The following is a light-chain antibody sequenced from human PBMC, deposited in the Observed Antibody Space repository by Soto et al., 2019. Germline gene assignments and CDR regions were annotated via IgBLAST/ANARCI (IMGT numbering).Light chain of an antibody. Sequence: ENVLTQSPGTLSLSPGERATLSCRASQSVGGRSLAWYQQIPGQPPRLLIYGASSRAAGIPDRFSGSGSGTDFTLTISRLEPEDFAFYYCHQYDELPITFGQGTKLEIK. CDR1: QSVGGRS. CDR3: HQYDELPIT. CDR2: GAS. J-gene: IGKJ2*01. V-gene: IGKV3-20*01.